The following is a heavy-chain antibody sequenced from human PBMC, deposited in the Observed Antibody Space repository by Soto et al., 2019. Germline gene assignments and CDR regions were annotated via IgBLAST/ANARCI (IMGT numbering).Heavy chain of an antibody. J-gene: IGHJ4*02. D-gene: IGHD1-26*01. Sequence: QVQLVQSGAEVKKPGASVKVYCKASGYTFTSHGISRVRQAPGQGLEWMGWISPYSGNTYYAQKLQGRVTMITATSTNTAYMELRSLRSDGTAMYFCARAGVGVARFDYWGQGTLVTVSS. CDR2: ISPYSGNT. V-gene: IGHV1-18*01. CDR1: GYTFTSHG. CDR3: ARAGVGVARFDY.